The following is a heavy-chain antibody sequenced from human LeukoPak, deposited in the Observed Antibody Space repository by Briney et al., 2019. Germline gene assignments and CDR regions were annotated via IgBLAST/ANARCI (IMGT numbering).Heavy chain of an antibody. CDR1: GYTFTDYY. CDR2: INPNSGGT. D-gene: IGHD5-24*01. J-gene: IGHJ3*01. V-gene: IGHV1-2*02. CDR3: ARDDLNAEMTTIPDL. Sequence: ASVRVSCKASGYTFTDYYVHWVRQAPGQGLEWMGWINPNSGGTSFAQKFQGRVTMTRDTSITTPYMELSRLRSDDTAVYYCARDDLNAEMTTIPDLWGQGTMVTASS.